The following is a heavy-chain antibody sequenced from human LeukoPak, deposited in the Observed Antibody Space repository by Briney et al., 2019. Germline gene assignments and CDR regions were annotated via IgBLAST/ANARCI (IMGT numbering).Heavy chain of an antibody. Sequence: GGSLRLSCAASGFTFRNSWMHWVRQAPGKGLEWVGRIKSKTDGGTTDYAAPVQGRFTISRDDSKNTLYLQMNSLKTEDTAVYFCASVSGYEGGFVDWGQRTLVTVSS. J-gene: IGHJ4*02. V-gene: IGHV3-15*01. D-gene: IGHD5-12*01. CDR1: GFTFRNSW. CDR3: ASVSGYEGGFVD. CDR2: IKSKTDGGTT.